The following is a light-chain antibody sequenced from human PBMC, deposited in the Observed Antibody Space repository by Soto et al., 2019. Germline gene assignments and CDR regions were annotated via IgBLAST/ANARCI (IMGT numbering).Light chain of an antibody. V-gene: IGLV1-40*01. CDR3: QSFDSSLSGSGAV. Sequence: QSVLTQPPSVSGAPGQRVTISCTGSSSNIGAGYDVHWYQQLPGTAPKLLIYGDSNRPSGVPDRFSGSKSGTSASLAITGLQPEDEADYYCQSFDSSLSGSGAVFGGGTKVTVL. CDR1: SSNIGAGYD. J-gene: IGLJ2*01. CDR2: GDS.